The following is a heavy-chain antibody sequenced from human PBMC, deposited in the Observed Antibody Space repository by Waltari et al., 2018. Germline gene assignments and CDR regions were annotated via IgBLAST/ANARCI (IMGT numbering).Heavy chain of an antibody. CDR3: ARDPGYCSGGSCYAVGAFDI. V-gene: IGHV4-4*02. CDR1: GGSISSSNW. J-gene: IGHJ3*02. D-gene: IGHD2-15*01. CDR2: IYHSGST. Sequence: QVQLQESGPGLVKPSGTLSLTCAFSGGSISSSNWLSWVRQPPGKGLEWIGEIYHSGSTNYNPSLKSRVTISVDKSKNQFSLKLSSVTAADTAVYYCARDPGYCSGGSCYAVGAFDIWGQGTMVTVSS.